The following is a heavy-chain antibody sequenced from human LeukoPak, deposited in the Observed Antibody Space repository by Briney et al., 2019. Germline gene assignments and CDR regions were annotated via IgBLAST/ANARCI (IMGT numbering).Heavy chain of an antibody. CDR1: GFTFKNYW. D-gene: IGHD3-16*01. CDR2: TDSGGTVS. V-gene: IGHV3-74*01. J-gene: IGHJ4*02. CDR3: AREFEATGFWALDY. Sequence: GGSLRLSCTVSGFTFKNYWMHWVRQVPGKGLVWVSRTDSGGTVSTYADSVKGRFTISRDNAKNTLYLQINSLRAEDTAVYYCAREFEATGFWALDYWGQGILVTASS.